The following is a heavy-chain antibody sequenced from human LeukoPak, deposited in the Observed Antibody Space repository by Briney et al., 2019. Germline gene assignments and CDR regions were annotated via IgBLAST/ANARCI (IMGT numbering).Heavy chain of an antibody. J-gene: IGHJ4*02. D-gene: IGHD3-3*01. Sequence: GGSLRLSCAASGFTFSSYWMHWVRHAPGKGLVWVSRINSDGSSTSYAHSVKGRFTISRDNAKNTLYLQMNSLRAEDTAVYYCARDSSEYYDFWSGYSDWGQGTLLTVSS. CDR2: INSDGSST. V-gene: IGHV3-74*01. CDR3: ARDSSEYYDFWSGYSD. CDR1: GFTFSSYW.